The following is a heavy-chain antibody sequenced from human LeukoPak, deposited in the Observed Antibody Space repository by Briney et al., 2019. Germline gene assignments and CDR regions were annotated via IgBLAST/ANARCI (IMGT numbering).Heavy chain of an antibody. CDR2: IKQDGSEK. Sequence: GGSLRLSCAASGFTFSDYYMSWVRQAPGKGLEWVANIKQDGSEKYYVDSVKGRFTISRDNAKNSLYLQMNSLRAEDTAVYYCARDPGIAAPGPDYWGQGTLVTVSS. CDR1: GFTFSDYY. CDR3: ARDPGIAAPGPDY. J-gene: IGHJ4*02. D-gene: IGHD6-13*01. V-gene: IGHV3-7*01.